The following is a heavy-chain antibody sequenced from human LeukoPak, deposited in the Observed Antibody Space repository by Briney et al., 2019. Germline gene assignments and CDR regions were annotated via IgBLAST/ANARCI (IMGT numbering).Heavy chain of an antibody. CDR3: AKGPIVVVISNFDY. J-gene: IGHJ4*02. CDR1: GFTFSNYG. Sequence: GGSLRLSCAASGFTFSNYGMSWVRQAPGKGLEWVSTISDSDDSTYYADSVKGRFTISRDNSKNTLYLQMNSLRAEDTAVYYCAKGPIVVVISNFDYWGQGTLVTVSS. D-gene: IGHD3-22*01. CDR2: ISDSDDST. V-gene: IGHV3-23*01.